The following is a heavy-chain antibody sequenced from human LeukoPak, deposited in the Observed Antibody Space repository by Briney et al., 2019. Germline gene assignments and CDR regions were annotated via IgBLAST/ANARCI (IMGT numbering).Heavy chain of an antibody. J-gene: IGHJ6*03. CDR1: GFTFSNYW. CDR3: ARSFYGHDPYYCYMDV. V-gene: IGHV3-74*01. Sequence: GGSLRLSCAASGFTFSNYWMHWVRQAPGKGLVWVSRINSDGINTSYADSVKGRFTISRDNAKNTLYLQMNSLRAEDTAVYYCARSFYGHDPYYCYMDVWGKGTTVTVSS. CDR2: INSDGINT. D-gene: IGHD2-2*01.